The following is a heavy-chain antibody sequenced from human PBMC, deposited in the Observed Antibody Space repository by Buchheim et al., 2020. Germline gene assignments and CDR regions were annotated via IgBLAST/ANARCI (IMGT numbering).Heavy chain of an antibody. CDR2: IYHSGST. Sequence: QVQLQESGPGLVKPSETLSLTCTVSGYSISSGYYWGWIRQPPGKGLEWIGSIYHSGSTYYNPSLKSRVTISVDTSKNQFYLKLSSVTAADTAVYYCARVDSGTYYFDYWGQGTL. V-gene: IGHV4-38-2*02. CDR3: ARVDSGTYYFDY. CDR1: GYSISSGYY. J-gene: IGHJ4*02. D-gene: IGHD3-22*01.